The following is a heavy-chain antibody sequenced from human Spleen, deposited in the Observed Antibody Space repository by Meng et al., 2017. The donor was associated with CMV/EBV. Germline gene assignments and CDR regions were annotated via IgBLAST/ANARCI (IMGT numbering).Heavy chain of an antibody. V-gene: IGHV1-2*02. CDR1: GYNFTGYY. D-gene: IGHD2-15*01. Sequence: ASVKVSCKASGYNFTGYYMHWVRQAPGQGLEWTGWINPNSGGTTYAQKFQGRVTMTGDTSITTAYMEVSRLRSDDMAVYYCARVKRYCTGGSCSSTGYYGMDVWGQGTTVTVSS. J-gene: IGHJ6*02. CDR2: INPNSGGT. CDR3: ARVKRYCTGGSCSSTGYYGMDV.